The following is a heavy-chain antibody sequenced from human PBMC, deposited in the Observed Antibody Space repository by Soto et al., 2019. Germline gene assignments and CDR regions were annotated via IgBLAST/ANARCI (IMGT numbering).Heavy chain of an antibody. Sequence: GSLRLSCAASGFTFSSYAMSWVRQAPGKGLEWVSAISGSGGSTYYADSVKGRFTISRDNSKNTLYLQMNSLRAEDTAVYYCAKGSITIFGVAIEPYYHYYGMDVWGQGTTVTVSS. V-gene: IGHV3-23*01. D-gene: IGHD3-3*01. J-gene: IGHJ6*02. CDR3: AKGSITIFGVAIEPYYHYYGMDV. CDR2: ISGSGGST. CDR1: GFTFSSYA.